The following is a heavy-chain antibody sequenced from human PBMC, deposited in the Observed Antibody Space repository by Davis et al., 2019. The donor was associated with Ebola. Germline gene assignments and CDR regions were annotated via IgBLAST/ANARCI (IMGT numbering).Heavy chain of an antibody. CDR2: INAGNGNT. V-gene: IGHV1-3*01. D-gene: IGHD5-12*01. Sequence: AASVKVSCKASGYTFTSYAMHWVRQAPGQRLEWMGWINAGNGNTKYSQKFQGRVTITRDTSASTAYMELSSLRSEDTAVYYCARDQEGWMPKGWFDPWGQGTLVTVSS. CDR1: GYTFTSYA. J-gene: IGHJ5*02. CDR3: ARDQEGWMPKGWFDP.